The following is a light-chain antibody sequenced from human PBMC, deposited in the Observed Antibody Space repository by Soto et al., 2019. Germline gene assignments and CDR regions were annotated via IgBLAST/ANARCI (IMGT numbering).Light chain of an antibody. CDR2: AAS. Sequence: DIQMTQSPSSLSASVGDRVTITCRASQSISSYLNWYQQKPGKAPKLLIYAASSLQSGVPSRFSGSGSGTEFTLTIRSLATEEFATYYCQQRYSSPLTFGQGTKVEIK. CDR3: QQRYSSPLT. CDR1: QSISSY. V-gene: IGKV1-39*01. J-gene: IGKJ1*01.